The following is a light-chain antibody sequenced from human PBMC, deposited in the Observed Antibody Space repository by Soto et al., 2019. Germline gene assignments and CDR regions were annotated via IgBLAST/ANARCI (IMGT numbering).Light chain of an antibody. CDR2: GVS. CDR1: QSLNSNY. V-gene: IGKV3-20*01. Sequence: GLTQSPGTLSLSPGERATLSCSASQSLNSNYLAWYQQKPGQAPSLLIYGVSSRATGIPDRVSGSGSGTGFTLTITRLEPEDFAVYYCQQYGSSPITFGQGTRLEI. CDR3: QQYGSSPIT. J-gene: IGKJ5*01.